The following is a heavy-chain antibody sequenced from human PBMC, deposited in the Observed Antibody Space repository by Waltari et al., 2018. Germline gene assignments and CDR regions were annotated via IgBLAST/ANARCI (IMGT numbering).Heavy chain of an antibody. Sequence: QVQLQVSGPGLVKPSQTLSLTCTVSGGSTSSGSYYWSWIWQPAGKGLGWVGYSYTSGSTNYNPALKSRVTISVDTSKNQFSLKLSSVTAADTAVYYCARDGYYYYYGMDVWGQGTTVTVSS. CDR2: SYTSGST. V-gene: IGHV4-61*09. CDR3: ARDGYYYYYGMDV. CDR1: GGSTSSGSYY. D-gene: IGHD6-13*01. J-gene: IGHJ6*02.